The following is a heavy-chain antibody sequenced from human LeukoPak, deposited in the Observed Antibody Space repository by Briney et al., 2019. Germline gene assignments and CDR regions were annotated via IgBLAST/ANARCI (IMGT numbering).Heavy chain of an antibody. CDR3: AKARVPYYDFWSGYPPDFDY. Sequence: PGGSLRLSCAASGFTFSSYAMSWVRQAPGKGLEWVSAISGSGGSTYYADSVKGRFTISRDNSKNTLYLQMNSLRAEDTAVYYCAKARVPYYDFWSGYPPDFDYWGQGTLVTVSS. V-gene: IGHV3-23*01. CDR1: GFTFSSYA. CDR2: ISGSGGST. J-gene: IGHJ4*02. D-gene: IGHD3-3*01.